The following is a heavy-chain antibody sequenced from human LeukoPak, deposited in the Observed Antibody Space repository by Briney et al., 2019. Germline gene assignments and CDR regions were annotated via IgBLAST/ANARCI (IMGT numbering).Heavy chain of an antibody. V-gene: IGHV3-53*01. J-gene: IGHJ4*02. Sequence: GGSLRLSCAASGFTASSNYMSWVRQAPGKRLEWVSVIYSGGSTYYADSVKGRFTISRDNSKNTVYLQMNSLRAEDTAVYYCARDLNYDSAYWGQGTLVTVSS. CDR3: ARDLNYDSAY. CDR2: IYSGGST. CDR1: GFTASSNY. D-gene: IGHD3-22*01.